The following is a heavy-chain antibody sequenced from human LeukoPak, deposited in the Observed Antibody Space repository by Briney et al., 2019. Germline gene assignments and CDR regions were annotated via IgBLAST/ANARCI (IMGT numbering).Heavy chain of an antibody. CDR2: IYSAGST. Sequence: PGGSLRLSCAASGFIVSSNYMSWVRQAPGKGLEWVSVIYSAGSTYYADSVKGRFTISRDNSKNTLYLQVNSLRVEDTAVYYCAREPLLGYCSGGSCRDYWGQGTLVTVSS. CDR3: AREPLLGYCSGGSCRDY. D-gene: IGHD2-15*01. CDR1: GFIVSSNY. V-gene: IGHV3-53*01. J-gene: IGHJ4*02.